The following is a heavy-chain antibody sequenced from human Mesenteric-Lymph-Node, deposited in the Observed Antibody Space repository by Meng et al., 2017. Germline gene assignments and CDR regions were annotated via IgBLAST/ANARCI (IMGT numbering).Heavy chain of an antibody. CDR1: GFTFSDYY. D-gene: IGHD6-13*01. Sequence: GQWVGLGGGLVKPGGSLRGSCAASGFTFSDYYMIWIRQAPGKGLEGVSHISERGSRVFYADSVQGRFTISRDNAKNSLYLQMNSLRAEDTAVYYCARRIAAGNIDYWGQGTLVTVSS. CDR3: ARRIAAGNIDY. CDR2: ISERGSRV. J-gene: IGHJ4*02. V-gene: IGHV3-11*01.